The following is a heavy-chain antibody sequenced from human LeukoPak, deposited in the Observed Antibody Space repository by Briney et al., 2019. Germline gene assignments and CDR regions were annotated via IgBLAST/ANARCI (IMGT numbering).Heavy chain of an antibody. D-gene: IGHD5-18*01. V-gene: IGHV1-69*05. J-gene: IGHJ4*02. CDR2: IIPIFGTA. Sequence: SVKVSCKASGGTFSSYAISWVRQAPGQGLEWMGGIIPIFGTANYAQKFQGRVAMTRNTSITTAYMELSSLRSEDTAVYYCARGLGRTAMVTRGGVRFDYWGQGTLVTVSS. CDR1: GGTFSSYA. CDR3: ARGLGRTAMVTRGGVRFDY.